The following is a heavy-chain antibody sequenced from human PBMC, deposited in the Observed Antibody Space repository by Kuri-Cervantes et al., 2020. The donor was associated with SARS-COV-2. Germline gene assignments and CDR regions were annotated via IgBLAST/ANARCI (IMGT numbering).Heavy chain of an antibody. CDR1: GFTLSSYA. V-gene: IGHV3-30-3*01. D-gene: IGHD6-19*01. CDR3: ARSVAGQWLDHGQGDLYYYYYGMDV. J-gene: IGHJ6*02. Sequence: GESLKISCAASGFTLSSYAMHWVRQAPGKGLEWVAVISYDGSNKYYADSVKGRFTISRDNSKNTLYLQMNSLRAEDTAVYYCARSVAGQWLDHGQGDLYYYYYGMDVWGQGTTVTVSS. CDR2: ISYDGSNK.